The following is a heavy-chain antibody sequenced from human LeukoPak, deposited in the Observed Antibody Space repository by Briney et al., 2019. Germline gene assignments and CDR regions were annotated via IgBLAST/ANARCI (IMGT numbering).Heavy chain of an antibody. Sequence: GESLKISCKGSGYSFTNYWIGWVRQMPGKGPEWMGIIYPGNSDTRYSPSLQGQVTISADKSISTAYLQWSSLQASDTAMFYCARYRYCSGGSCYSGDYWGQGTLVTVSS. J-gene: IGHJ4*02. CDR2: IYPGNSDT. CDR3: ARYRYCSGGSCYSGDY. CDR1: GYSFTNYW. V-gene: IGHV5-51*01. D-gene: IGHD2-15*01.